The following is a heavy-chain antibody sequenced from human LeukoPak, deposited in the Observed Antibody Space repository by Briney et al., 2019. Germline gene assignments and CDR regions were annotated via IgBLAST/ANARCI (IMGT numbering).Heavy chain of an antibody. V-gene: IGHV4-59*08. CDR3: ARHSSRRGLRLGELSDY. Sequence: SETLSLTCTVSGGSISSYYWSWIRQPPGKGLEWIGYIYYSGSTNYNPSLKSRVTISVDTSKNQFSLKLSSVTAADTAVYYCARHSSRRGLRLGELSDYWGQGALVTVSS. J-gene: IGHJ4*02. D-gene: IGHD3-16*02. CDR1: GGSISSYY. CDR2: IYYSGST.